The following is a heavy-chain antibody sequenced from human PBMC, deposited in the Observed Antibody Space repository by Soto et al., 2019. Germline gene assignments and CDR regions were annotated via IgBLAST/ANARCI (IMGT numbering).Heavy chain of an antibody. J-gene: IGHJ6*02. CDR2: ISYDGSNK. D-gene: IGHD5-18*01. CDR1: GFTFISYA. Sequence: GGSLRLSCAASGFTFISYAMHWVRQAPGKGLEWVAVISYDGSNKYYADSVKGRFTISRDNSKNTLYLQMNSLRAEDTAVYYCARDAGGYSYGYPYYYYGMDVWGQGTTVTVSS. CDR3: ARDAGGYSYGYPYYYYGMDV. V-gene: IGHV3-30-3*01.